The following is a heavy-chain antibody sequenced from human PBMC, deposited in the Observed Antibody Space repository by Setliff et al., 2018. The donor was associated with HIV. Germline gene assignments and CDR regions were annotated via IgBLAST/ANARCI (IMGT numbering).Heavy chain of an antibody. CDR3: ARVSKGDYGGNFDS. CDR1: GGSISGYY. D-gene: IGHD4-17*01. V-gene: IGHV4-4*07. CDR2: IYPSGST. Sequence: SETLSLTCTVSGGSISGYYWSWIRQPAGKGLEWIGRIYPSGSTSYNPSLQSRVVMSVDTSKNQFTLRLISVTAADTAVYFCARVSKGDYGGNFDSWGQGTLVTVSS. J-gene: IGHJ4*02.